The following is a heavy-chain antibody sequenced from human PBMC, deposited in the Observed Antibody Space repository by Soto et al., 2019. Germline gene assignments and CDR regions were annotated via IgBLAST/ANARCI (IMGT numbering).Heavy chain of an antibody. CDR1: GGTFSSYA. Sequence: SVKVSCKASGGTFSSYAISWVRQAPGQGLEWMGGIIPIFGTANYAQKFQGRVTITADESTNTAYMELSSLRSEDTAVYYCARGLFAARYYYYYGMDVWGQGTTVTVSS. J-gene: IGHJ6*02. D-gene: IGHD6-6*01. CDR3: ARGLFAARYYYYYGMDV. V-gene: IGHV1-69*13. CDR2: IIPIFGTA.